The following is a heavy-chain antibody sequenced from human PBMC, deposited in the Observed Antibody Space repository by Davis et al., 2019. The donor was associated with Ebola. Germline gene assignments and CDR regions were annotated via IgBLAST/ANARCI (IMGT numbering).Heavy chain of an antibody. CDR3: ARDPIVVVPAAIAQEPDAFDI. D-gene: IGHD2-2*01. CDR1: GGSITNYY. J-gene: IGHJ3*02. V-gene: IGHV4-59*12. CDR2: IHYSGTT. Sequence: PSETLSLTCTVSGGSITNYYCSWIRQPPGKGLEWIGYIHYSGTTNYNPSLKSRVAISVDTSKNQFSLKLSSVTAADTAVYYCARDPIVVVPAAIAQEPDAFDIWGQGTMVTVSS.